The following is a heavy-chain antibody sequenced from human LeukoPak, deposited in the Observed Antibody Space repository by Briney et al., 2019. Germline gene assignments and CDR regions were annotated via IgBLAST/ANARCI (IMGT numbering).Heavy chain of an antibody. CDR2: INHSGST. J-gene: IGHJ4*02. V-gene: IGHV4-34*01. D-gene: IGHD3-22*01. CDR3: ARALGYDSSGYAPD. Sequence: SETLSLTCADYGGSFSGYYWSWIRQPPGKGLEWIGEINHSGSTNYNPSLKSRVTISVDTSKNQFSLKLSSVTAADTAVYYCARALGYDSSGYAPDWGQGTLVTVSS. CDR1: GGSFSGYY.